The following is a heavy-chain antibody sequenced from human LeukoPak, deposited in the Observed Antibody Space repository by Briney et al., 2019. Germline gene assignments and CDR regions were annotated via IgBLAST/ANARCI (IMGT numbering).Heavy chain of an antibody. J-gene: IGHJ4*02. V-gene: IGHV1-18*01. CDR1: GYTFTTYG. Sequence: ASVKVSCKASGYTFTTYGISWVRQAPGQGLEWMGWISAQHGQTEYAPNSQDRVTMTTDTYMNTAYMELRSLRSDDTAVYYCAGSLGYCTSNVCYLKYWGQGTLVTVSS. CDR3: AGSLGYCTSNVCYLKY. D-gene: IGHD2-8*01. CDR2: ISAQHGQT.